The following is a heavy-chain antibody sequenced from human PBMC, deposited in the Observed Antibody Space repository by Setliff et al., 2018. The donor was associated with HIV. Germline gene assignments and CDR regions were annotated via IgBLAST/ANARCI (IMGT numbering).Heavy chain of an antibody. V-gene: IGHV2-70*11. CDR3: AREATYYYDSSGYYYDY. J-gene: IGHJ4*02. CDR1: GFSLSTSGVG. D-gene: IGHD3-22*01. Sequence: SGPTLVNPTQTLTLTCTFSGFSLSTSGVGVSWIRQPPGKALEWLARIDWDDDKYYSTSLKTRLTISKDTSKNQVVLAMTNMDPVDTATYYCAREATYYYDSSGYYYDYWGQGTLVTVSS. CDR2: IDWDDDK.